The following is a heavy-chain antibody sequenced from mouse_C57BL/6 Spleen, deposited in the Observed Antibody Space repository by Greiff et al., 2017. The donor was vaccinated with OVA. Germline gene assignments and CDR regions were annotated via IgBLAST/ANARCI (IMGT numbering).Heavy chain of an antibody. CDR1: GYTFTSYW. V-gene: IGHV1-69*01. J-gene: IGHJ2*01. D-gene: IGHD1-1*01. Sequence: QVQLQQPGAELVMPGASVKLSCKASGYTFTSYWMHWVKQRPGQGLEWIGEIDPSDSYTNYNQKFKGKSTLTVDKSSSTAYMQLSSLTSEDSAVDYSARRGGITFDYWGQGTTLTVSS. CDR3: ARRGGITFDY. CDR2: IDPSDSYT.